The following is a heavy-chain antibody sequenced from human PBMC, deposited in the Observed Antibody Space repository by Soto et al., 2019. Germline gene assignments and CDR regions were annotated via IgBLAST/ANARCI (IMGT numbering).Heavy chain of an antibody. CDR1: GFTFSSYA. CDR2: ISGSGGST. J-gene: IGHJ4*02. D-gene: IGHD3-22*01. Sequence: GGSLRLSCAASGFTFSSYAMSWVRQAPGKGLEWVSAISGSGGSTYYADSVKGRFTISRDNSKNTLYLQMNSLRAEDTAVYYCAKDRYRYYDSSGYYYGYYFDYWGQGTLVTVSS. V-gene: IGHV3-23*01. CDR3: AKDRYRYYDSSGYYYGYYFDY.